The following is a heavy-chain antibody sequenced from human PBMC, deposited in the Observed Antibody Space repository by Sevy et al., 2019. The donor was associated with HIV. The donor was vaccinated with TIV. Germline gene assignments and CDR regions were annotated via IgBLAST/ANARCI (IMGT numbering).Heavy chain of an antibody. CDR2: IQYDGSNK. CDR1: GFSFSSYG. CDR3: VEEGGREGGDH. D-gene: IGHD3-16*01. V-gene: IGHV3-30*02. Sequence: GGYLRLSCAASGFSFSSYGMHWVRQAPGKGLEWMSYIQYDGSNKDYADSVKGRFTISRDNSKNTLYLQMNSLRVEDTAVFYCVEEGGREGGDHWGQGTLVTVSS. J-gene: IGHJ4*02.